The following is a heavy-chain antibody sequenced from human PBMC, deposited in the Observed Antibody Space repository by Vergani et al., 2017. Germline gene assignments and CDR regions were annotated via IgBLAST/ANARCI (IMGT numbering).Heavy chain of an antibody. CDR3: AREIIAYCGGDCRNN. J-gene: IGHJ4*02. D-gene: IGHD2-21*02. V-gene: IGHV4-39*02. CDR2: IYYSGST. Sequence: QLQLQESGPGLVKPSETLSLTCTVSGGSISSSSYYWGWIRQPPGKGLEWIGSIYYSGSTYYNPSLKSRVTISVDTSKNQFSLKLSSVTAADTAVYYCAREIIAYCGGDCRNNWGQGTLVTVSS. CDR1: GGSISSSSYY.